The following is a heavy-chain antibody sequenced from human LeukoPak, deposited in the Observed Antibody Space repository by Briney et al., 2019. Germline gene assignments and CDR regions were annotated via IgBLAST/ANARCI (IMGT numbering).Heavy chain of an antibody. Sequence: ASVKVSCKASGYTFTSYDISWVRQAPGQGLEWMGWISGYNGNTNYGQKFQGRVTVTTDKSTSTAYMELRSLRSDDTAVYYCARGGGSGSNGMDVWGRGTTVTVSS. CDR2: ISGYNGNT. D-gene: IGHD3-10*01. CDR3: ARGGGSGSNGMDV. V-gene: IGHV1-18*01. J-gene: IGHJ6*02. CDR1: GYTFTSYD.